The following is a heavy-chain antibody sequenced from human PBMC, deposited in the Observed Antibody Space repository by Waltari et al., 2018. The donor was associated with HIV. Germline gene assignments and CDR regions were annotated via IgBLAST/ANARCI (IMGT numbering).Heavy chain of an antibody. J-gene: IGHJ5*02. CDR2: IASDGSNH. CDR3: AKDAYGGHPKNWFDP. CDR1: GFTFSTYA. Sequence: QVQLVESGGGVVQPGKSLRLSCAASGFTFSTYAMHWVRQAPGKGLEWVACIASDGSNHDYAGSVKGRFTISRDNSKNTLYLQMNSLRTEDTALYYCAKDAYGGHPKNWFDPWGQGTLVTVSS. V-gene: IGHV3-30*18. D-gene: IGHD2-15*01.